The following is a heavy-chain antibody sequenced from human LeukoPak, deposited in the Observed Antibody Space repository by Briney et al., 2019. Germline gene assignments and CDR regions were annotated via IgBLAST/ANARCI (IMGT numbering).Heavy chain of an antibody. V-gene: IGHV3-21*01. J-gene: IGHJ4*02. CDR1: GFTFSSYS. CDR2: ISSSSSYI. CDR3: ASEYYYDSSGYYYVSSYFDY. D-gene: IGHD3-22*01. Sequence: GGSLRLSCAASGFTFSSYSMNWVRQAPGKGREWVSSISSSSSYIYYADSVQGRFTVSRDNAKNSLYLQMNSLRAEDTAVYYCASEYYYDSSGYYYVSSYFDYWGQGTLVTVSS.